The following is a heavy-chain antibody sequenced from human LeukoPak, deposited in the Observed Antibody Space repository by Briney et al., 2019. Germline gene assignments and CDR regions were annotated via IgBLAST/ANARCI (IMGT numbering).Heavy chain of an antibody. CDR3: ASVYSSGWDFEY. V-gene: IGHV1-2*02. D-gene: IGHD6-19*01. Sequence: EASVKVSCKVSGYTFTAYYMHWVRQAPGQGLEWMGWINPNSGATNYAQQLQGRVTMTRDTSISTAYMELSRLRSDDMAVYYCASVYSSGWDFEYWGQGTLVTVSS. CDR1: GYTFTAYY. J-gene: IGHJ4*02. CDR2: INPNSGAT.